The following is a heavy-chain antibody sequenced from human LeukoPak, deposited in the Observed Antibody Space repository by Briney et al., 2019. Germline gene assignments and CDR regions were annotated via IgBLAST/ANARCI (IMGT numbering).Heavy chain of an antibody. D-gene: IGHD1-26*01. J-gene: IGHJ3*02. V-gene: IGHV1-2*04. CDR1: GYTFTGNY. CDR3: GRDTSWEEGNAFDI. CDR2: INPNSGGT. Sequence: GASVKVSCKASGYTFTGNYMHWVRHAPRQGLEWMGCINPNSGGTNYAQKFQGWVTITRDTSISTAYMELSRLRSDETAVYYCGRDTSWEEGNAFDIWGQRTMVTVSS.